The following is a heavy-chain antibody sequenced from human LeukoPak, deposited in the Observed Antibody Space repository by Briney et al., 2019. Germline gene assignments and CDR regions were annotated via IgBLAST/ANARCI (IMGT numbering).Heavy chain of an antibody. D-gene: IGHD2-2*01. CDR1: GFTFSSYG. J-gene: IGHJ4*02. CDR2: ISFDGRNK. Sequence: GGSLRLSCAASGFTFSSYGMQWVRQAPGKGREGVAVISFDGRNKYYADSVKRRFTISRDNSKNTLYLQMNSLRAEDTAVYSSAKDPSAVRGNQVHYWGQGTLVTVSS. V-gene: IGHV3-30*18. CDR3: AKDPSAVRGNQVHY.